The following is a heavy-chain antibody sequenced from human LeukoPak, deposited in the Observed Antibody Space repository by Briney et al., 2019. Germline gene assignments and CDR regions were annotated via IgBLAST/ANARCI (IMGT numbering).Heavy chain of an antibody. J-gene: IGHJ6*03. CDR3: ARNRMSTRNYYYYYYFMDV. V-gene: IGHV3-7*01. CDR1: GFTFSNYW. CDR2: IKEDGSEK. D-gene: IGHD1-7*01. Sequence: GGSLRLSCAVSGFTFSNYWMSWVHQAPGKGLEWVANIKEDGSEKHYVDSVKGRFTISRDNAKNSLYLQMNSLRAEDTAVYYCARNRMSTRNYYYYYYFMDVWGKGTTVTVSS.